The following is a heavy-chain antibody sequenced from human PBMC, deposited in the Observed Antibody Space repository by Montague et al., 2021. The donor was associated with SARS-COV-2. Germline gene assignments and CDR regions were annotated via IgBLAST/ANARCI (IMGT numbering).Heavy chain of an antibody. CDR2: IYYSGST. CDR1: GGSISGSSYY. V-gene: IGHV4-39*01. Sequence: SETLSLTCTVSGGSISGSSYYWGWIRQPPGKGLEWIGSIYYSGSTYYNPSLKSRVTISVDTSKNQFSLKLSSVTAADTAVYYCARHFKVTFVRWLQPRGGFDYWGQGTLVTVSS. CDR3: ARHFKVTFVRWLQPRGGFDY. D-gene: IGHD5-24*01. J-gene: IGHJ4*02.